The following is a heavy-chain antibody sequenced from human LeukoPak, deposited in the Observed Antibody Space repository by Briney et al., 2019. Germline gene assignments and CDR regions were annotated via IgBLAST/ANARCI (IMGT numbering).Heavy chain of an antibody. CDR1: GFTFSNYE. D-gene: IGHD4-23*01. V-gene: IGHV3-48*03. CDR3: ARLMLDYGGNSVGFDY. CDR2: ISGSDTGI. J-gene: IGHJ4*02. Sequence: PGGSLRLSCAASGFTFSNYEMNWVRQAPGKGLEWVSYISGSDTGIYYADSVKGRFTISRDNTKNSLHLQMNSLRAEDTAIYYCARLMLDYGGNSVGFDYWGQGTLVTVSS.